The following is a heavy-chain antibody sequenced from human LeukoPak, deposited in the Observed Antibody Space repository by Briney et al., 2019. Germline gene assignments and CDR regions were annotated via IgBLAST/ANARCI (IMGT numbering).Heavy chain of an antibody. D-gene: IGHD3-16*02. V-gene: IGHV3-23*01. CDR2: VSASGDST. CDR1: GFTFRNHA. J-gene: IGHJ4*02. CDR3: ATRGDLSWFGALRH. Sequence: PGGSLRLSCVASGFTFRNHAMTWVRQTPDKGLDWVSTVSASGDSTYFADSVQGRFAISRDNSKSVLYLEMNSLRVEDTAVYYCATRGDLSWFGALRHWSQGTLVTVSS.